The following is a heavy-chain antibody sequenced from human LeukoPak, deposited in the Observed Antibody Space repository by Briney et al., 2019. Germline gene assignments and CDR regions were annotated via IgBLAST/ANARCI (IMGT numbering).Heavy chain of an antibody. CDR3: ARAERTVSGLDV. CDR2: MNPHSGGT. J-gene: IGHJ6*02. D-gene: IGHD2-2*01. Sequence: ASVQVSCTASGYTLTAYYIHWVRQAPGQGLERMGWMNPHSGGTNYAQKFRARVSITTETTINTAYLELTGLTSDDTALYYCARAERTVSGLDVWGQGTTVTVSS. V-gene: IGHV1-2*02. CDR1: GYTLTAYY.